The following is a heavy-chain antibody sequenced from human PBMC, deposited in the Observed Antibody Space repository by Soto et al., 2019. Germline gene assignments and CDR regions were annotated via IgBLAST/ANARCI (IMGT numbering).Heavy chain of an antibody. CDR1: GYSFTSYW. J-gene: IGHJ6*02. D-gene: IGHD1-26*01. CDR3: AGATAPRYYGMDV. Sequence: GESLKISCKGSGYSFTSYWIGWVSQMPGKGLEWMGIIYPGDSDTRYSPSFQGQVTISADKSISTAYLQWSSLKASDTAMYYCAGATAPRYYGMDVWGQGTTVTVSS. CDR2: IYPGDSDT. V-gene: IGHV5-51*01.